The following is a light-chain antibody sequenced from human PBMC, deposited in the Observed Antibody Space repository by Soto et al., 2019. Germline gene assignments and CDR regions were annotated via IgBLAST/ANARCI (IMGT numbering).Light chain of an antibody. Sequence: QSALTQPASVSGSPGQSITISCTGTSSDVGGYNYVSWYQQHPGKAPKLMIYEVSNRPSGVSNRFSGSKSGNTASLTISGLQAEDEADYYCSSYTSSTRGFGSGTKGTVL. CDR1: SSDVGGYNY. CDR2: EVS. V-gene: IGLV2-14*01. CDR3: SSYTSSTRG. J-gene: IGLJ1*01.